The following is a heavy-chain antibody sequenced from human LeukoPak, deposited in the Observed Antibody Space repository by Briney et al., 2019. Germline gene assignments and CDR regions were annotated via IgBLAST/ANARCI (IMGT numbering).Heavy chain of an antibody. J-gene: IGHJ4*02. V-gene: IGHV3-30-3*01. CDR2: ISYDGSNK. D-gene: IGHD3-22*01. Sequence: PGRSLRLSCAASGFTFSSYAMHWVRQAPGKGLEWVAVISYDGSNKYYADSVKGRFTISRDNSENTLYLQMNSLRAEDTAVYYCAKEADTIIVLKRYLDYWGQGTLVTVSS. CDR3: AKEADTIIVLKRYLDY. CDR1: GFTFSSYA.